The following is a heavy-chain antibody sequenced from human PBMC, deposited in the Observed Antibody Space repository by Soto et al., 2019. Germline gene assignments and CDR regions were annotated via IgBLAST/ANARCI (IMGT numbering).Heavy chain of an antibody. CDR2: ISYDGRNK. D-gene: IGHD5-12*01. V-gene: IGHV3-30*18. CDR3: AKDTATAITFYFFYGMVV. CDR1: GFIFSTYG. Sequence: QMQLVESGGGVVQPGRSLRVSCAASGFIFSTYGMHWVRQAPGKGLEWVAVISYDGRNKYYADSVRGRFTISRDNSKNTLHLHMNSLRGEDTAAYYCAKDTATAITFYFFYGMVVWGQGTTLTVSS. J-gene: IGHJ6*02.